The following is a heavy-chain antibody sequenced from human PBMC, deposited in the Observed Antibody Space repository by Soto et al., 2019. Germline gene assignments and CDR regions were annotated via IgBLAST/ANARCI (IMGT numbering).Heavy chain of an antibody. V-gene: IGHV3-33*01. CDR2: IWYDGSNK. J-gene: IGHJ6*02. CDR1: GFTFSSYG. Sequence: PGWSLRLSCAASGFTFSSYGMHWVRQAPGKGLEWVAVIWYDGSNKYYADSVKGRFTISRDNSKNTLYLQMNSLRAEDTAVYYCARDLDGDYYYYYGMDVWGQGTTVTVSS. D-gene: IGHD4-17*01. CDR3: ARDLDGDYYYYYGMDV.